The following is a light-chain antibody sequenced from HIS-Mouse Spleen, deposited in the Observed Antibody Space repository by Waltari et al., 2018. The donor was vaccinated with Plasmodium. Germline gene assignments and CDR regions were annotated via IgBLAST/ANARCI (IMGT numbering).Light chain of an antibody. CDR3: YSTDSSGNHRV. CDR1: ALPKQY. Sequence: SYELTQPPPVSVSPGQTARITCSGDALPKQYAYWYQQKSGPAPVLVIYADSKRPSGIPERVSGSSSGTMATLTISGAQVEDEADYYCYSTDSSGNHRVFGGGTKLTVL. CDR2: ADS. V-gene: IGLV3-10*01. J-gene: IGLJ3*02.